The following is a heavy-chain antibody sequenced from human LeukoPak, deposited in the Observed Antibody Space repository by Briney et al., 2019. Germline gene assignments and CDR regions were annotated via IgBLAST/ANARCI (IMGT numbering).Heavy chain of an antibody. D-gene: IGHD6-19*01. J-gene: IGHJ4*02. V-gene: IGHV1-18*01. CDR3: ARDQEWLARGPFDY. CDR2: ISAYNGNT. Sequence: ASVKVSCKASGYTFTSYGISWVRQAPGQGLEWMGWISAYNGNTNYAQKLQGRVTMTTDTSTSTAYMELKSLRSDDTAMYYCARDQEWLARGPFDYWGQGTLVTVSS. CDR1: GYTFTSYG.